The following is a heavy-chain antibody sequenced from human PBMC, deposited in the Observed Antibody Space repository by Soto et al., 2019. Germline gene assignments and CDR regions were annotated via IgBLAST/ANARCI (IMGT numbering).Heavy chain of an antibody. Sequence: QVQLVQSGAEVKKPGASVKVSCKASGYTFTSYDINWVRQATGQGLEWMGWMNPNSGNTGYAQKFQGRVTMTRNTSISTAYMELSSLRSEDTAVYYCARGLRLHYSVAGQYFDLWGRGTLVTVSS. CDR3: ARGLRLHYSVAGQYFDL. CDR1: GYTFTSYD. V-gene: IGHV1-8*01. CDR2: MNPNSGNT. J-gene: IGHJ2*01. D-gene: IGHD6-19*01.